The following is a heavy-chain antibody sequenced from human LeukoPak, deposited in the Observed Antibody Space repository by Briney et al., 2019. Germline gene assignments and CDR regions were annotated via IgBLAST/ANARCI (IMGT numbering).Heavy chain of an antibody. V-gene: IGHV4-39*01. CDR2: IFHSGST. CDR3: ARHSPPNSSDFYQYYGMDV. J-gene: IGHJ6*02. Sequence: SGSLSLTCTVSGGSINSSIYYWAWIRQTPGKGLEWIGSIFHSGSTYYHPSLKRRLTISLDASKGHFSLKLSSLIVADTAVYFCARHSPPNSSDFYQYYGMDVWGQGTTVTVSS. CDR1: GGSINSSIYY. D-gene: IGHD2/OR15-2a*01.